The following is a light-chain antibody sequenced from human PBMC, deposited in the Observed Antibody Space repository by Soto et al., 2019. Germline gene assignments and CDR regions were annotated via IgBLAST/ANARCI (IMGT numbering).Light chain of an antibody. Sequence: DIVLTQSPGTLSLSPGDRATLSCRASQSVSSKYLGWYQQKPGQAPRLLIYGASSRATGIPDRVSGSGSGTEFTLTISILERGEFAVDFCRQYANSPPMYTFGQGTKLEIK. CDR2: GAS. V-gene: IGKV3-20*01. CDR1: QSVSSKY. J-gene: IGKJ2*01. CDR3: RQYANSPPMYT.